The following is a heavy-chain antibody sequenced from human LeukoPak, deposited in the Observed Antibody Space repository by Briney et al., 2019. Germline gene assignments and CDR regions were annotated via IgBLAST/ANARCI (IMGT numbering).Heavy chain of an antibody. D-gene: IGHD3-10*01. CDR2: IYYSGST. V-gene: IGHV4-59*12. J-gene: IGHJ4*02. CDR1: GGSISSYY. Sequence: PSETLSLTCTVSGGSISSYYWSWIRQPPGKGLEWIGYIYYSGSTNYNPSLKSRVTISVDTSKNQFSLKLSSVTAADTAVYYCARRSYYGSGSPPDYWGQGTLVTVSS. CDR3: ARRSYYGSGSPPDY.